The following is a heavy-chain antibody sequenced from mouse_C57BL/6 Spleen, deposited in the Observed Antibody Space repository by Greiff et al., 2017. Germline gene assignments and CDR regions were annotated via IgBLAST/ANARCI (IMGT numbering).Heavy chain of an antibody. CDR3: ARVGGLRYFDV. D-gene: IGHD2-4*01. CDR1: GYTFTSYW. CDR2: IHPNSGST. J-gene: IGHJ1*03. V-gene: IGHV1-64*01. Sequence: QVQLQQPGAELVKPGASVKLSCKASGYTFTSYWMHWVKQRPGQGLEWIGMIHPNSGSTNYNEKFKSKATLTVDKSSSTAYMQLSSLTSEDSAVYYCARVGGLRYFDVWGTGTTVTVSS.